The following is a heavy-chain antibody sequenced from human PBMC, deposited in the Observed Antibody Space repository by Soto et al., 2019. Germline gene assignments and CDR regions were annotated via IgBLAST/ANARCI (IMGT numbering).Heavy chain of an antibody. D-gene: IGHD2-2*01. J-gene: IGHJ4*02. CDR3: ARAREPKSSRHFPFDY. Sequence: QVQLVQSGAEVKKPGASVKVSCKASGYTFISYGISWVRQAPGQGLEWMGWISTFNGKTNYAQNVQGRVTMTTDTSTTTAYMALRSLKSDDTAVYYCARAREPKSSRHFPFDYWGQGTLVTVSP. CDR1: GYTFISYG. V-gene: IGHV1-18*01. CDR2: ISTFNGKT.